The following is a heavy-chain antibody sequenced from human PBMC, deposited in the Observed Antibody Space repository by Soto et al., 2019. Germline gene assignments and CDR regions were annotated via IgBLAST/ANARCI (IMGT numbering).Heavy chain of an antibody. CDR3: ARRAAAGTSARKDFDY. V-gene: IGHV1-8*01. Sequence: QVQLVQSGAEVKKPGASVKVSCKASGYTFTSYDINWVRQASGQGLEWMGWMNPNSGNTGYAQKFQGRVTMTRNTSISTADMELSSLGSEDTAVYYCARRAAAGTSARKDFDYWGQGTLVTVSS. J-gene: IGHJ4*02. D-gene: IGHD6-13*01. CDR1: GYTFTSYD. CDR2: MNPNSGNT.